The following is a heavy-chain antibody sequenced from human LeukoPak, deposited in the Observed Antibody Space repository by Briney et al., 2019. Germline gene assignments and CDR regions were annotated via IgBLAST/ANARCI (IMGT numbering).Heavy chain of an antibody. CDR2: IYYSGIA. V-gene: IGHV4-59*01. J-gene: IGHJ4*02. CDR1: GGSISDYY. CDR3: ASASTYSSSWEGGFDY. Sequence: SETLSLTCTVSGGSISDYYWGWIRQPPGKGLEWIGYIYYSGIANYSPSLKSRVIISVDTAKNQFSLRLSSVTAADTAVYYCASASTYSSSWEGGFDYWGQGTLVTVSS. D-gene: IGHD6-13*01.